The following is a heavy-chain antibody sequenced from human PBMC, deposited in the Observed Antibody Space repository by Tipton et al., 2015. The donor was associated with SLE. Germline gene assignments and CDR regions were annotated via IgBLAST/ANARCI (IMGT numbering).Heavy chain of an antibody. CDR3: ARACCSGGVCYGRPYFYF. CDR1: GFTFSSYE. J-gene: IGHJ4*01. D-gene: IGHD2-8*02. CDR2: ITSSGNNI. V-gene: IGHV3-48*03. Sequence: GSLRLSCAAAGFTFSSYEMNWVRQLPGKGMEWVSYITSSGNNIYYADSVKGRFTISRDNAKNSLYLQMNSLRAEDTAVYYCARACCSGGVCYGRPYFYFWGHGTLVTVSP.